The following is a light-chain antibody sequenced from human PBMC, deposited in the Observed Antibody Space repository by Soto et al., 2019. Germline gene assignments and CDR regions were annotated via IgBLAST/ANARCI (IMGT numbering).Light chain of an antibody. CDR1: QGIRND. V-gene: IGKV1-6*01. Sequence: AIQMTQSPSSLSASVGGRVTITCRASQGIRNDLGWYQQKPGRAPKLLIYAASSLQSGVPSRFGGSGSGTDFTLTISSLQPEDFATYYCLQDYNYPRTFGQGTKVEIK. J-gene: IGKJ1*01. CDR3: LQDYNYPRT. CDR2: AAS.